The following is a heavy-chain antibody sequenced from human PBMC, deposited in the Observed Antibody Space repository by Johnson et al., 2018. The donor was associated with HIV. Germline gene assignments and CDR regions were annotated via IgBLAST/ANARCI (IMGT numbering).Heavy chain of an antibody. Sequence: QVQLVESGGRVVQRGGSLRLSCAASRFTFTNYAMHWVRQAPGKGLEWVAVISYDGSNKYYADSVKGRFPISRDNSKNTLYLQMNSLRAEDTAVYYCARDSWIQLWFGDAFDIWGQGTMVTVSS. CDR2: ISYDGSNK. J-gene: IGHJ3*02. CDR1: RFTFTNYA. D-gene: IGHD5-18*01. CDR3: ARDSWIQLWFGDAFDI. V-gene: IGHV3-30-3*01.